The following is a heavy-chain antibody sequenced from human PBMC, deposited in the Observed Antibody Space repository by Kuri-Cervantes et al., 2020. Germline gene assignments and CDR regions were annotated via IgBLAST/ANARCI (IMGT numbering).Heavy chain of an antibody. D-gene: IGHD3-3*01. CDR3: ATVQVLRFLEWFSY. CDR1: GYTLTELS. Sequence: ASVKVSCKASGYTLTELSMHWVRQAPGKGLEWMGGFDPEDGETIYAQKFQGRVTMTEDTSTDTAYMELSSLRSEDTAVYYCATVQVLRFLEWFSYWGQGTLVTVSS. V-gene: IGHV1-24*01. J-gene: IGHJ4*02. CDR2: FDPEDGET.